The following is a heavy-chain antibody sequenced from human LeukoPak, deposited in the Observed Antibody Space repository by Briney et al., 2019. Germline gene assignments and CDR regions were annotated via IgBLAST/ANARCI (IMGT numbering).Heavy chain of an antibody. CDR3: ARGVEPLAANTLAY. CDR2: LYSDGNT. D-gene: IGHD1-14*01. CDR1: GFTVMTND. V-gene: IGHV3-53*01. J-gene: IGHJ4*02. Sequence: GGSLRLSCAASGFTVMTNDMTWVRQAPGKGLEWVLVLYSDGNTKYADSVQGRFTICRDNSKNTLYLEMNSLSPDDTAVYYCARGVEPLAANTLAYWGQGTLVTVSS.